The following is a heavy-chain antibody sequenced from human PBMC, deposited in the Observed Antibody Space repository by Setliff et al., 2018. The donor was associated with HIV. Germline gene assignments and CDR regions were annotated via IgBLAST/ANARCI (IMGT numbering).Heavy chain of an antibody. V-gene: IGHV5-51*01. CDR1: GYSFTSYW. J-gene: IGHJ3*02. CDR3: ARSRRDGYNLEAFDI. CDR2: IYPGDSDT. D-gene: IGHD5-12*01. Sequence: GESLKISCKGSGYSFTSYWIGWVRQMPGKGLEWMGIIYPGDSDTRYSPSFQGQVTTSADKSISTAYLQWSTLKASDTAMYYCARSRRDGYNLEAFDIWGQGTRVTVSS.